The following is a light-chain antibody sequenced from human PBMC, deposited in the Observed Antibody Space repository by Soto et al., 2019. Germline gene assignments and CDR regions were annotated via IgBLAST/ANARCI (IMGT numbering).Light chain of an antibody. Sequence: EVVMTQSPSTLSVSPGRRATLACRASQTVSSSLAWYQQKPGQAPRLIXYDASNRATGIPARFSGSGSATDFTLTISSLEPEDFAVYYCQQRSNWPPITFGQGTRLEIK. CDR3: QQRSNWPPIT. CDR2: DAS. V-gene: IGKV3-11*01. J-gene: IGKJ5*01. CDR1: QTVSSS.